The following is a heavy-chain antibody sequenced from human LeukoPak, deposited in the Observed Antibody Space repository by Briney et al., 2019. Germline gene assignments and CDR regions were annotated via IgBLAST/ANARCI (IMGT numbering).Heavy chain of an antibody. CDR1: GGSISSSSYY. CDR2: IYYSGST. D-gene: IGHD3-22*01. J-gene: IGHJ3*02. CDR3: ATRRPLDSSGYYFDAFDI. V-gene: IGHV4-39*07. Sequence: SETLSLTCTVSGGSISSSSYYWGWIRQPPGKGLEWIGSIYYSGSTYYNPSLKSRVTISVDTSKNQFSLKLSSVTAADTAVYYCATRRPLDSSGYYFDAFDIWGQGTMVTVSS.